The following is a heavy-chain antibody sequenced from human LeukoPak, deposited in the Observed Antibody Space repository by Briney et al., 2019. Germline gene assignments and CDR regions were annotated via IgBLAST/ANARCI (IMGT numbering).Heavy chain of an antibody. CDR1: GFTFSNYW. V-gene: IGHV3-7*01. J-gene: IGHJ4*02. CDR3: ARDLSGVTGYTYGRGIDY. CDR2: IKKDGSEK. Sequence: GGSLRLPCAASGFTFSNYWMSWVRQAPGKGLEWVANIKKDGSEKKYVDSVKGRFTISRDNADNSLHLQMNSLRAEDTAAYYCARDLSGVTGYTYGRGIDYWGQGTLVTVSS. D-gene: IGHD5-18*01.